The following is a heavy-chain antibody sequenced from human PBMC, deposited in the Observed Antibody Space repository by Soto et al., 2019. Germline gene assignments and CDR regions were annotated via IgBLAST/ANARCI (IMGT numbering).Heavy chain of an antibody. CDR2: IVVGSGNT. D-gene: IGHD4-17*01. CDR1: GFTFTSSA. J-gene: IGHJ6*02. CDR3: AAEATVVTPYYYYGMDV. Sequence: SVKVSCKASGFTFTSSAVQWVRQARGQRLEGIGWIVVGSGNTNYAQKFQERVTITRDMSTSTAYMELSSLRSEDTAVYYCAAEATVVTPYYYYGMDVWGQGTTVTVSS. V-gene: IGHV1-58*01.